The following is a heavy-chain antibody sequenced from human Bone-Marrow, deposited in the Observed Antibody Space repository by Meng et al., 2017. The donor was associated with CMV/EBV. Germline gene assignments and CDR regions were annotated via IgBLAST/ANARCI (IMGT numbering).Heavy chain of an antibody. V-gene: IGHV3-48*03. CDR2: ISSSGSTI. D-gene: IGHD3-9*01. CDR1: GFTFSSYE. Sequence: LSLTCAASGFTFSSYEMNWVRQAPGKGLEWVSYISSSGSTIYYADSVKGRFTISRDNAKNSLYLQMNSLRAEDTAAYYCARENYDILTGWDYYYYDMDVWGQGTTVAVSS. J-gene: IGHJ6*02. CDR3: ARENYDILTGWDYYYYDMDV.